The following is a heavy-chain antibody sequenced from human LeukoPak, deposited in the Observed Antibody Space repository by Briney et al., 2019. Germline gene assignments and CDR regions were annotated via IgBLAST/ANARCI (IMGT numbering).Heavy chain of an antibody. Sequence: GGSLRLSCAASGFTFSSYAMHWVRQAPGKGLEWVAVISYDGSNKYYADSVKGRFTISRDNSKNTLYLQMNSLRAEDTAVYYCAREFGHNRWYFDYWGQGALVTVSS. CDR1: GFTFSSYA. CDR3: AREFGHNRWYFDY. CDR2: ISYDGSNK. D-gene: IGHD5-24*01. V-gene: IGHV3-30-3*01. J-gene: IGHJ4*02.